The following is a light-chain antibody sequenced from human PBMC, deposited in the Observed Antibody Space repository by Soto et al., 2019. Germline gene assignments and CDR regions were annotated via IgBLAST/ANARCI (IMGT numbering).Light chain of an antibody. CDR2: AAS. Sequence: DIQITQSPSSLSASVGDRVTITCRASQSISSYLNWYQQKPGKAPKLLIYAASSLQSGVPSRFSGSGSGTDFTLTISSLQPEDFATXYXQQSYSTPRTFGQGTKVDIK. V-gene: IGKV1-39*01. CDR1: QSISSY. CDR3: QQSYSTPRT. J-gene: IGKJ1*01.